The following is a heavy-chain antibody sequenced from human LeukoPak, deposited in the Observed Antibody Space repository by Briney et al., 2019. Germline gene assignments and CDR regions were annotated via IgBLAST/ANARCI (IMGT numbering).Heavy chain of an antibody. CDR3: AKSLSSRGVIIPKTSRYFDS. CDR2: MWSDGSNR. CDR1: GFTFSNYD. V-gene: IGHV3-30*02. D-gene: IGHD3-10*01. J-gene: IGHJ4*02. Sequence: PGGSLRLSCAASGFTFSNYDMHWVRQAPGKGLEWEAFMWSDGSNRFYADSVKGRFTISRDNSKNTLYLQMNSLRAEDTAVYYCAKSLSSRGVIIPKTSRYFDSWGQGTLVTVSS.